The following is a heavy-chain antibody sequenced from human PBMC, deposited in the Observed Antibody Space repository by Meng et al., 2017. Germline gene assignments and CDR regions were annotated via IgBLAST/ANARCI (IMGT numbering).Heavy chain of an antibody. CDR3: ARGYYYGSGSNFDY. Sequence: TLSLTCTVSGGSISSYYWSWIRQPPGKGLEWIGYIYYSGSTNYNPSLKSRVTISVDTSKNQFSLKLSSVTAADTAVYYCARGYYYGSGSNFDYWGQGTLVTVSS. D-gene: IGHD3-10*01. CDR1: GGSISSYY. V-gene: IGHV4-59*01. CDR2: IYYSGST. J-gene: IGHJ4*02.